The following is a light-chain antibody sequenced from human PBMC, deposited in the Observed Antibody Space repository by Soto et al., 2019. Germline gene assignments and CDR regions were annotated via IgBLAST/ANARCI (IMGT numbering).Light chain of an antibody. V-gene: IGLV2-14*01. CDR1: SSDVGGYNY. J-gene: IGLJ1*01. CDR3: SSYTSSSGV. Sequence: QSALTQPASVSGSPGQSITISCTGTSSDVGGYNYVSWYQQHPGKAPKLMIYDVSSRPSGVSNRFSGSKSGNTASLTISGLQAEDEADYYCSSYTSSSGVFGTGTKVTVL. CDR2: DVS.